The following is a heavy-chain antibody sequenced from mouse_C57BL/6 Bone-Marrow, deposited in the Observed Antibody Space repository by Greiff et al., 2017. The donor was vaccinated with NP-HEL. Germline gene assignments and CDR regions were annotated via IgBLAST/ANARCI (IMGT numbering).Heavy chain of an antibody. Sequence: QVQLQQSGAELARPGASVKLSCKASGYTFTSYGISWVKQRTGQGLEWIGEIYPRSGNTYYSEKFKGKATLTADKSSSTAYMELRSLTSEDSAVYFCVLLQGYFDVWGTGTTVTVSS. CDR3: VLLQGYFDV. CDR2: IYPRSGNT. V-gene: IGHV1-81*01. CDR1: GYTFTSYG. J-gene: IGHJ1*03.